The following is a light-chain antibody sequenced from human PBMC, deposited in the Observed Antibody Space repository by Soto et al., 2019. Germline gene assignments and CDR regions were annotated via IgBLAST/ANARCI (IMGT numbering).Light chain of an antibody. Sequence: QSMLTQPPSVSGAPGQRVTISCTGSRSNLGANYAVHWYQHLPGAAPKLPIYGNGSRPSGVPDRFSVSKSGTSASLAIPGLRAEDEAAYYCQADDTSSVFGGGTKLTVL. V-gene: IGLV1-40*01. CDR1: RSNLGANYA. J-gene: IGLJ2*01. CDR2: GNG. CDR3: QADDTSSV.